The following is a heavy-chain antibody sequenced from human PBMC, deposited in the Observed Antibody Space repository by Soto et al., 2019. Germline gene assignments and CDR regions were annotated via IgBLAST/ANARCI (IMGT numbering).Heavy chain of an antibody. CDR2: ISYSGST. CDR3: ARPYSSRTNWFDP. J-gene: IGHJ5*02. D-gene: IGHD6-13*01. Sequence: SDTLSHTCTVSGGSISSDSYYWGWILQSPGKGLEWIASISYSGSTYYNPTLKSRLIISVDTSKSQFSLKLSSVTAADTAVYYCARPYSSRTNWFDPWGQGTLVTVS. CDR1: GGSISSDSYY. V-gene: IGHV4-39*01.